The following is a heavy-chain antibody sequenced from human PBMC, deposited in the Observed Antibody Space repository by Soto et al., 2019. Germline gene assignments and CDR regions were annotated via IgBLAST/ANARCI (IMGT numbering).Heavy chain of an antibody. CDR1: GVSVNSGSFY. V-gene: IGHV4-61*01. CDR3: ARGATVNQYDS. CDR2: GSNSGTT. Sequence: QVQLQESGPGLVQPSETLSLTCTVSGVSVNSGSFYWAWIRQPPGKGLEWIGFGSNSGTTNYKASLKSRVTISVDTSRSQISLQVTSLTAADTAVYYFARGATVNQYDSWGQGTLVTVSS. D-gene: IGHD4-17*01. J-gene: IGHJ4*02.